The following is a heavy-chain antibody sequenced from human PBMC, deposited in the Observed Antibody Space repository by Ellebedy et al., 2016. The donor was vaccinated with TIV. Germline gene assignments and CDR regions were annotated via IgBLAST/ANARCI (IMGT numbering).Heavy chain of an antibody. J-gene: IGHJ6*02. CDR2: ISSSSSKI. Sequence: GGSLRLSCAASGFTFRIYSMNWVRQAPGKGLDWVSYISSSSSKIYYADSVKGRFTISRDNAKNSLFLQMNSLRAEDTAVYYCARADVDVWGQGTTATVSS. CDR1: GFTFRIYS. V-gene: IGHV3-48*04. CDR3: ARADVDV.